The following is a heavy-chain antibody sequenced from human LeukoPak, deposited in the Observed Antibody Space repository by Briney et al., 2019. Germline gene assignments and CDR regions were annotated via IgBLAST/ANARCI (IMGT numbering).Heavy chain of an antibody. J-gene: IGHJ4*02. CDR2: IYTSGST. CDR3: ARVFYREGYSSSWSVFDY. CDR1: GDSISSGSYY. Sequence: ASETLSLTCTVSGDSISSGSYYWSWIRQPAGKGLEWIGRIYTSGSTNYNPSLKSRVTISVDTSKNQFSLKLSSVTAADTAVYYCARVFYREGYSSSWSVFDYWGQGTLVTVSS. V-gene: IGHV4-61*02. D-gene: IGHD6-13*01.